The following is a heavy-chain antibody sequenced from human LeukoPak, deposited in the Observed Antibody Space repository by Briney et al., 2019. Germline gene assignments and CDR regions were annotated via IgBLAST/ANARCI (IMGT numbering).Heavy chain of an antibody. CDR1: GFTFSSYG. Sequence: GGSLRLSCAASGFTFSSYGMHWVRQAPGKGLEWVAFIRYDGSNKYYADSVKGRFTISRDNSKNTLYLQMNSLRAEDTAVYYCANLDYYDSSGYYPNWGQGTLVTVSS. J-gene: IGHJ4*02. D-gene: IGHD3-22*01. CDR2: IRYDGSNK. V-gene: IGHV3-30*02. CDR3: ANLDYYDSSGYYPN.